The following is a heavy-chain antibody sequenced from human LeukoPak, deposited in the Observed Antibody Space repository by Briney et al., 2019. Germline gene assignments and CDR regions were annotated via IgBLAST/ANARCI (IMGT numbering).Heavy chain of an antibody. D-gene: IGHD5-24*01. V-gene: IGHV3-43D*03. J-gene: IGHJ4*02. CDR2: ISWDGGST. CDR1: GFTFDDYA. Sequence: GGSLRLSCAASGFTFDDYAMHWVRQAPGKGLEWVSLISWDGGSTYYADSVKGRFTISRDNSKNSLYLRMNSLRAEDTALYYCAKDMGRDGYNSLDYWGQGTLVTVSS. CDR3: AKDMGRDGYNSLDY.